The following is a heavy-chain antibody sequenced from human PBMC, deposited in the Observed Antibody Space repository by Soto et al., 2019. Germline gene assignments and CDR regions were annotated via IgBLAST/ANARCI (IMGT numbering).Heavy chain of an antibody. CDR2: IHYSATT. CDR3: ARGRVGLREPIDPFDV. CDR1: GGSIRRGGYY. D-gene: IGHD1-26*01. J-gene: IGHJ3*01. Sequence: SETLSLTCTVSGGSIRRGGYYWGWVLQHPVTGLEWIGYIHYSATTHSNTSLRSRPTISLDTSKNTFSLTLASMTVADTAIYYCARGRVGLREPIDPFDVWVPGTMVTVSS. V-gene: IGHV4-31*03.